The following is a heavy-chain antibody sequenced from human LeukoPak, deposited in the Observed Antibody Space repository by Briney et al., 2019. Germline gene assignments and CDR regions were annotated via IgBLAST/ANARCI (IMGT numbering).Heavy chain of an antibody. CDR1: GGSISSSSYY. CDR3: ARLPENVDY. Sequence: SETLSLTCTVSGGSISSSSYYWGWIRQPPGKGLEWIGSIYYSGSTYYNPSLKSRVTISVDTSKNQFSLKLSSVTAADTAVYYCARLPENVDYWGQGTLVTVS. V-gene: IGHV4-39*01. CDR2: IYYSGST. J-gene: IGHJ4*02.